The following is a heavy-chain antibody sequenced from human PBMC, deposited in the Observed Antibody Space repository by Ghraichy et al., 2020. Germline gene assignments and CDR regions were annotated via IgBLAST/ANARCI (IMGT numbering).Heavy chain of an antibody. J-gene: IGHJ4*02. Sequence: SVKVSCKASGGTFSSYAISWVRQAPGQGLEWMGGIIPIFGTANYAQKFQGRVTITADESTSTAYMELSSLRSEDTAVYYCAFPKEGATHFDYWGQGTLVTVSS. D-gene: IGHD1-26*01. CDR2: IIPIFGTA. CDR3: AFPKEGATHFDY. V-gene: IGHV1-69*13. CDR1: GGTFSSYA.